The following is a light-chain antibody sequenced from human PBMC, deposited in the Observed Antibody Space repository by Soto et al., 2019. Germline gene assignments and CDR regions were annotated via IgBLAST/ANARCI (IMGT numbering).Light chain of an antibody. CDR3: QETLSFPPT. CDR1: QAIDSW. J-gene: IGKJ1*01. CDR2: TGS. V-gene: IGKV1-12*01. Sequence: DIQMTQSPSSVSASVGDRVTITCRASQAIDSWLAWYQQKPGEAPKLLIFTGSLLHSGVPPRFSGSGSGTDFTLTISSLQPEDFATYYCQETLSFPPTFGQGTKVE.